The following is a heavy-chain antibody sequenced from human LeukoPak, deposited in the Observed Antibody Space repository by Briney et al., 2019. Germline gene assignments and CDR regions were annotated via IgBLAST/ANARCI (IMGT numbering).Heavy chain of an antibody. D-gene: IGHD2-21*02. J-gene: IGHJ4*02. CDR2: FDPEDGET. CDR3: ATSTWLLWCGGDCYSFDY. Sequence: ASVKVACKVSGYTLTELSMHWVGQAPGKGLEWMGGFDPEDGETIYAQKFQGRVTMTDDTSTDTVYMELSSLRSEDTAVYYCATSTWLLWCGGDCYSFDYWGQGTLVTVSS. CDR1: GYTLTELS. V-gene: IGHV1-24*01.